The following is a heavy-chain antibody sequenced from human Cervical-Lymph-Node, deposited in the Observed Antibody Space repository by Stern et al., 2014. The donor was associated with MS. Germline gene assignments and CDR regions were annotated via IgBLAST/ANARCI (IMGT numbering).Heavy chain of an antibody. CDR3: ALRRSYYVY. CDR2: LIPFFGAT. Sequence: VQLVQSGSEVKKPGSSVKVSCKASGDTFSSYALSWVRQAPGQGLEWVGGLIPFFGATRYAQKFLGRVTITPEESTGTAFMELSGLTSEDTATYYCALRRSYYVYWGQGTLVTVSS. J-gene: IGHJ4*02. V-gene: IGHV1-69*01. D-gene: IGHD1-26*01. CDR1: GDTFSSYA.